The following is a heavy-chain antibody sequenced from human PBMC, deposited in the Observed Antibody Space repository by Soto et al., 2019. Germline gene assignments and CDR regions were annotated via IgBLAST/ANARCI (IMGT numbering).Heavy chain of an antibody. V-gene: IGHV4-59*08. D-gene: IGHD3-10*01. J-gene: IGHJ6*02. Sequence: PSETLSLTCTVSGGSISNSYWSWIRQSPEKGLEWIGYIYSSGSTNYNPSLNSRVTISVDTSKNQFSLKLSSLSAADTAVYYCARHSPPLLYGSGPWDVWGQGTTVTVSS. CDR1: GGSISNSY. CDR3: ARHSPPLLYGSGPWDV. CDR2: IYSSGST.